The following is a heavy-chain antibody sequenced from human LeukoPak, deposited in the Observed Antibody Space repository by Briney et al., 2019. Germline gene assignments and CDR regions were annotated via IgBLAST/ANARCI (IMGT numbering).Heavy chain of an antibody. CDR2: IDGGNGDT. V-gene: IGHV1-3*01. J-gene: IGHJ4*02. CDR3: ARGLLWFGELSTLGY. D-gene: IGHD3-10*01. CDR1: GYTFGKYA. Sequence: ASVKVSCKTSGYTFGKYAIHWVRQAPGQRFEWMGWIDGGNGDTRFSQKFQDRVSFTRDTFATTVYMEVTSLRSEDTAVYYCARGLLWFGELSTLGYWGQGTLVTVS.